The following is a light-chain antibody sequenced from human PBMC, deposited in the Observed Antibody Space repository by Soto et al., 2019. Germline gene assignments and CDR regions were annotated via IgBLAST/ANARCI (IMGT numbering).Light chain of an antibody. CDR3: QQRSTWPPGFT. V-gene: IGKV3-11*01. CDR1: QSVSSY. Sequence: EIVLTQSPATLSLSPGERATLSCRASQSVSSYLAWYQQKPGQAPRLLIYDASNRATGIPGRFSGSGSGTDFTLTISSLEPEDFAVYYCQQRSTWPPGFTFCTGTKVDIK. CDR2: DAS. J-gene: IGKJ3*01.